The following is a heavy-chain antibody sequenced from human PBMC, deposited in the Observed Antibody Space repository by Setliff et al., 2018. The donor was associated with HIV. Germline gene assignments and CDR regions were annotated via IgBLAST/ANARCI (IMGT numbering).Heavy chain of an antibody. V-gene: IGHV1-2*02. D-gene: IGHD3-3*01. CDR2: INPNSADT. J-gene: IGHJ4*02. CDR3: ARRFYTLLSGYYTDL. Sequence: ASVKVSCKASGYTFSGDYIHWVRQAPGQGLEWMGWINPNSADTNYAQKFQGRVTMTRDTSISTAYMQLTRLKSDDTAVYYCARRFYTLLSGYYTDLWGQGTQVTVSS. CDR1: GYTFSGDY.